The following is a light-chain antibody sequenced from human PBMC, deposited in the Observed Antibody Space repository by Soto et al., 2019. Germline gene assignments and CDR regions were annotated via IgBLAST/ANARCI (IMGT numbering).Light chain of an antibody. CDR1: QSVSSN. V-gene: IGKV3-15*01. Sequence: EIVMTQSPATLSVSLGERATLSCRASQSVSSNLAWYQQKPGQAPRLLIYGASTRATGIPARFSGSGSGTEFTLTISSLQSEDFAVYYCQQYNNWPPWTFGQGTKVDI. J-gene: IGKJ1*01. CDR2: GAS. CDR3: QQYNNWPPWT.